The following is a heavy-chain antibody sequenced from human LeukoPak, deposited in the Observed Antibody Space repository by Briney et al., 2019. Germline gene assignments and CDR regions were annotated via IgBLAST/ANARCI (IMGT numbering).Heavy chain of an antibody. V-gene: IGHV4-59*08. CDR1: GGSISNYY. CDR3: ARGCDDSSGYYQYYFDY. CDR2: IYYSGST. Sequence: SQTLSLTCTVSGGSISNYYWSWIRQPPGKAMEWIGFIYYSGSTHYNPSLKSRVTLSVDTSKNQFSLRLSSVTAADTAVYYCARGCDDSSGYYQYYFDYWGQGTLVTVSS. J-gene: IGHJ4*02. D-gene: IGHD3-22*01.